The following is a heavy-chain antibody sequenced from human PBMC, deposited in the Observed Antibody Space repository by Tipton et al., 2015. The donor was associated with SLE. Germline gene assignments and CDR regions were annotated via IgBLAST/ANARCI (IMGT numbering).Heavy chain of an antibody. D-gene: IGHD2-2*01. Sequence: TLSLTCTASGGSVSSGSYYWSWIRQPPGKGLEWIGYIYYSGSTNYNPSLKSRVTISVDTSKNQFSLKLSSVTAADTAVYYCAREEDDYQTGYWGQGTLVTFSS. CDR3: AREEDDYQTGY. J-gene: IGHJ4*02. V-gene: IGHV4-61*01. CDR2: IYYSGST. CDR1: GGSVSSGSYY.